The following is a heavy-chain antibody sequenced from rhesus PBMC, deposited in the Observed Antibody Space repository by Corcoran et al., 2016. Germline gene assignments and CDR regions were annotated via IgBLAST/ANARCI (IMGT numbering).Heavy chain of an antibody. D-gene: IGHD3-16*01. CDR3: TRGGSGSYSPFDY. CDR1: GYTFTSYY. CDR2: ISPYNGNK. Sequence: QVQLVQSGAEIKQPGASVKLSCKASGYTFTSYYINWVRQAPGQGLEGIGLISPYNGNKRHEPNTQCRITITTDTSTSTGYMELSSLRSEATAVYYCTRGGSGSYSPFDYWGQGVLVTVSA. J-gene: IGHJ4*01. V-gene: IGHV1-180*01.